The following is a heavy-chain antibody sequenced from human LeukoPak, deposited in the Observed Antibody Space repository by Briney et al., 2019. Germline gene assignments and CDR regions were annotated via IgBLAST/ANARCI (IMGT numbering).Heavy chain of an antibody. CDR3: ASYCSGGSCYTGDLDY. J-gene: IGHJ4*02. D-gene: IGHD2-15*01. V-gene: IGHV1-2*02. CDR1: GYTFTGYY. Sequence: GASVKVSCKASGYTFTGYYMHWVRQAPGQGLEWMGWINPNSGGTNYAQKFQGRVTMTRDTSISTAYMELSRLTSDDTAVYYCASYCSGGSCYTGDLDYWGQGTLVTVSS. CDR2: INPNSGGT.